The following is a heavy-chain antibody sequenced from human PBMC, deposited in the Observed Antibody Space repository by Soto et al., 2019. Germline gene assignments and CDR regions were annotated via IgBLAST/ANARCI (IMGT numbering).Heavy chain of an antibody. CDR1: GYTFTSYY. CDR2: INPSGGST. D-gene: IGHD6-13*01. Sequence: GASVKVSCTASGYTFTSYYMHWVRQAPGQGLEWMGIINPSGGSTSYAQKFQGRVTMTRDTSTSTVYMELSSLRSEDTAVYYCARVHRPYSSSWYLYYWGQGTLVPVSS. V-gene: IGHV1-46*03. J-gene: IGHJ4*02. CDR3: ARVHRPYSSSWYLYY.